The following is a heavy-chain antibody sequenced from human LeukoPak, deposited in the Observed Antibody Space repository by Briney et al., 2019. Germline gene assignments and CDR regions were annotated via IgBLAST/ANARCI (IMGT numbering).Heavy chain of an antibody. CDR2: ISGSGGST. Sequence: GGSLRLSCAASGFTFRSYAMTWVRQAPGKGLEWVSVISGSGGSTYNADSVKGRFTISRDNSKNTLFMQMNSLRAEDTAVYYCAKDGQDSLDYYYYYMDVWGKGTTVTVSS. V-gene: IGHV3-23*01. J-gene: IGHJ6*03. CDR3: AKDGQDSLDYYYYYMDV. D-gene: IGHD2-15*01. CDR1: GFTFRSYA.